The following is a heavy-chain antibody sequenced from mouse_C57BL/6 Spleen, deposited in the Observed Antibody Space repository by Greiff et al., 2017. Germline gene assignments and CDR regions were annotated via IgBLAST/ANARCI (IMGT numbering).Heavy chain of an antibody. CDR1: GYTFTSYW. V-gene: IGHV1-72*01. CDR3: ERSREDDYLAWFAY. D-gene: IGHD2-4*01. J-gene: IGHJ3*01. Sequence: QVQLQQPGAELVKPGASVKLSCKASGYTFTSYWMHWVKQRPGRGLEWIGRIDPNSGGTKYNEKFKSKATLTVDKPSSTAYMQLSSLTSEDSAVYYCERSREDDYLAWFAYWGQGTLVTVSA. CDR2: IDPNSGGT.